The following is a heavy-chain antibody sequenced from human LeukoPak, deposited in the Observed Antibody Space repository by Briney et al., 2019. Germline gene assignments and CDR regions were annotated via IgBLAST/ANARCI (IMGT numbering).Heavy chain of an antibody. CDR3: TRDLGELLFDY. CDR2: IRSKANSYAT. V-gene: IGHV3-73*01. CDR1: GFXFSGSA. J-gene: IGHJ4*02. Sequence: PGGSLKLSCGASGFXFSGSAMHWVRQASGKGLEWVGRIRSKANSYATAYAASVKGRFTISRDDSKNTAYLQMNSLKTEDTAVYYCTRDLGELLFDYWGQGTLVTVSS. D-gene: IGHD3-10*01.